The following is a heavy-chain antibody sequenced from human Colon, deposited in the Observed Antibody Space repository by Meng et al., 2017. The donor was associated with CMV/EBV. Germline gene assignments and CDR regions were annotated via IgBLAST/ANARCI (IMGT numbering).Heavy chain of an antibody. J-gene: IGHJ4*02. CDR2: ISTNRNT. CDR3: VRGGYSGTQTGGVQEY. Sequence: QGRLKGAGPGMLKPSETRSLTCIVSGGSISTYYWSWIRQPAGEGLEWLGRISTNRNTDYNPSLNSRATIWLDTSNNQFSLKLTSVTAADTAVYYCVRGGYSGTQTGGVQEYWGQGTLVTVSS. V-gene: IGHV4-4*07. CDR1: GGSISTYY. D-gene: IGHD5-12*01.